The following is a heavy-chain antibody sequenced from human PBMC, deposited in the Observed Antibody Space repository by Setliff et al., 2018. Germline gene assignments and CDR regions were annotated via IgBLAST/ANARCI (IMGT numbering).Heavy chain of an antibody. CDR1: GGSISSDDYY. Sequence: PSETLSLTCTVSGGSISSDDYYWGWIRQPPGKGLEWIGTLSYNGNAYYTPSLKSRVTISIDTSKNQFSLKLSSVTAADTAVYYCARHTIAMSTIISYFDYWGQGTLVTVS. D-gene: IGHD3-10*01. CDR3: ARHTIAMSTIISYFDY. CDR2: LSYNGNA. V-gene: IGHV4-39*01. J-gene: IGHJ4*02.